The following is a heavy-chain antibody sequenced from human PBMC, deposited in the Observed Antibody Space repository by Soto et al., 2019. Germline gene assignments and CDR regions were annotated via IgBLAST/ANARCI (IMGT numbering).Heavy chain of an antibody. J-gene: IGHJ6*02. CDR3: TTDLVYNPPPYYGMDV. V-gene: IGHV3-15*07. D-gene: IGHD2-8*01. CDR1: GFTFSNAW. Sequence: GGSLRLSCAASGFTFSNAWMNWVRQAPGKGLEWVGRIKSKTDGGTTDYAAPVKGRFTISRDDSKNTLYLQMNSLKTEDTAVYYCTTDLVYNPPPYYGMDVWGQGTTVTVSS. CDR2: IKSKTDGGTT.